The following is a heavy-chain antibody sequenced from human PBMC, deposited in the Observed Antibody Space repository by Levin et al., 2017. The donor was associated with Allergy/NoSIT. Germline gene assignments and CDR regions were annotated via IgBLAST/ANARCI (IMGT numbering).Heavy chain of an antibody. J-gene: IGHJ4*01. D-gene: IGHD6-13*01. CDR3: ARGNIAAAYFDS. V-gene: IGHV4-38-2*01. Sequence: ESLKISCAVSNYSIRSHYYWGWIRQPPGKGLQWIASVYHSGNTYYNPSLKSRVTISVDTTKNQFFLKLNSVTAADTAVYYCARGNIAAAYFDSWGHGTLVTVSS. CDR1: NYSIRSHYY. CDR2: VYHSGNT.